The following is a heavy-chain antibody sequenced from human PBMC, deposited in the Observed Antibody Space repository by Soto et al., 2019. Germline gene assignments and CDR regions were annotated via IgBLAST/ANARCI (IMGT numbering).Heavy chain of an antibody. CDR2: INHSGST. D-gene: IGHD4-17*01. J-gene: IGHJ6*02. CDR1: GGSFSGYY. V-gene: IGHV4-34*01. Sequence: QVQLQQWGAGLLKPSETLSLTCAVYGGSFSGYYWSWIRQPPGKGLEWIGEINHSGSTNYNPSLKSRVTISVDTSKNQFSLKLSSVTAADTAVYYCARWGAGTVTPNYYYYYYGMDVWGQGTTVTVSS. CDR3: ARWGAGTVTPNYYYYYYGMDV.